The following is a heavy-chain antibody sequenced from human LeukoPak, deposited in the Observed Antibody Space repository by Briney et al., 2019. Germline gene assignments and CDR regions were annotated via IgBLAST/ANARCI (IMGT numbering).Heavy chain of an antibody. Sequence: GESLKISCKGSGYNFTNYWIGWVRQVPGKGLEWLGIIYPGDSDTRYSPSFQGHVTISADKSISTAYLQWSSLKASDNAMYYCAQSRITGTTDWFDPWGQGTLVTVSS. J-gene: IGHJ5*02. CDR2: IYPGDSDT. CDR3: AQSRITGTTDWFDP. D-gene: IGHD1-7*01. V-gene: IGHV5-51*01. CDR1: GYNFTNYW.